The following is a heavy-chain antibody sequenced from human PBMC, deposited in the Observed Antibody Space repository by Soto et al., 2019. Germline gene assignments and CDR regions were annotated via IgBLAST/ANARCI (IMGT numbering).Heavy chain of an antibody. V-gene: IGHV3-7*01. CDR2: IKQDGSEK. D-gene: IGHD6-19*01. CDR3: ARDSSGWYPLGDY. Sequence: EVQLVESGGGLVQPGGSLRLSCAASGFTFSSYWMSWVRQAPGKGLEWVANIKQDGSEKYYVDSVKGRFTISRDNAKNSLYLQMNSLRAEDMAVYYCARDSSGWYPLGDYWGQGTLVTVSS. J-gene: IGHJ4*02. CDR1: GFTFSSYW.